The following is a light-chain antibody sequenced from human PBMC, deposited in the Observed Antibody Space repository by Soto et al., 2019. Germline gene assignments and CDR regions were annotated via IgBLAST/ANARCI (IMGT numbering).Light chain of an antibody. CDR3: QQYDLGFT. CDR1: ERISRS. V-gene: IGKV3-20*01. Sequence: DIVLTQSPATLSLSPGNRVTLSCRANERISRSLAWYQQRPGQPPRILIFGASTRASGIPDRFSGRGSGTDFTLTISRLEPEDFAVYYCQQYDLGFTFGPGTKVDIK. CDR2: GAS. J-gene: IGKJ3*01.